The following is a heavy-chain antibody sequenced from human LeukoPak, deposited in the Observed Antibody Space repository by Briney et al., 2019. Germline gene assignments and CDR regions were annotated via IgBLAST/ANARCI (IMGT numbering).Heavy chain of an antibody. CDR3: AGAYCGGDCYSGRAFDI. CDR1: GYSISSGYY. J-gene: IGHJ3*02. D-gene: IGHD2-21*02. Sequence: PSETLSLTCTVSGYSISSGYYWGWIRQPPGKGLEWIGSIYHSGSTYYNPSLKSRVTISVDKSKNQFSLKLSSVTAANTAVYYCAGAYCGGDCYSGRAFDIWGQGTMVTVSS. CDR2: IYHSGST. V-gene: IGHV4-38-2*02.